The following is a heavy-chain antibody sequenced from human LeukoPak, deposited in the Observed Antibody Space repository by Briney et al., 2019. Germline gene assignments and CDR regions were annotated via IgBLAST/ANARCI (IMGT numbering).Heavy chain of an antibody. CDR1: GYTFSAYY. J-gene: IGHJ4*02. Sequence: ASVKVSRKASGYTFSAYYIHWVRQAPGHGLEWMGWINPNNGDTVYAQRFQGRVTMIRDTSISTAYMELTGLSFDDTAVYYCARFLFGTKFYFDFWGQGTLVTVSS. D-gene: IGHD1-7*01. CDR2: INPNNGDT. V-gene: IGHV1-2*02. CDR3: ARFLFGTKFYFDF.